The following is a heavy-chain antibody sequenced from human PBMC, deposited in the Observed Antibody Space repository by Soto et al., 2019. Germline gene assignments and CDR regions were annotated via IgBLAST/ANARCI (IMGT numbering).Heavy chain of an antibody. J-gene: IGHJ4*02. V-gene: IGHV4-34*01. CDR2: INHSGSA. CDR1: GGSFSGYY. CDR3: ARGSCSGGSCYSPTRLYFDY. Sequence: ETLSLTCAVYGGSFSGYYWSWIRQPPGKGLEWIGEINHSGSANYNPSLKSRVTISVDTSKNQFSLKLSSVTAADTAVYYCARGSCSGGSCYSPTRLYFDYWGQGTLVTVSS. D-gene: IGHD2-15*01.